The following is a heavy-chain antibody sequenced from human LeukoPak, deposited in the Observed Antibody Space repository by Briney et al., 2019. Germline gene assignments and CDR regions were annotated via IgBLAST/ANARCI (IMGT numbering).Heavy chain of an antibody. D-gene: IGHD2-15*01. CDR1: GGSVSSGSYY. CDR3: ARRYVRSAFDY. Sequence: SETLSLTCTVSGGSVSSGSYYWSWIRQPPGMGLEWIGYIYYSGSTNYNPSLRSRVTISVDTSKNQFSLKLSSVTAADTAVYYCARRYVRSAFDYWGQGTLVTVSS. J-gene: IGHJ4*02. CDR2: IYYSGST. V-gene: IGHV4-61*01.